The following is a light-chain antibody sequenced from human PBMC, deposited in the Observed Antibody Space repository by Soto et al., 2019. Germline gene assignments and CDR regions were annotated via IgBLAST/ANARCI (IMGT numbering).Light chain of an antibody. CDR1: QSVSSNH. J-gene: IGKJ3*01. V-gene: IGKV3-20*01. CDR2: GAS. CDR3: QQYGSPIT. Sequence: EIVLTQSPGTLSLSPGERATLSCRASQSVSSNHLAWYQHKPGQAPRLLIYGASSRATGIPDRFSGSGSGTDFTLTISRLEPEDFAVYYCQQYGSPITFGPGTKVDIK.